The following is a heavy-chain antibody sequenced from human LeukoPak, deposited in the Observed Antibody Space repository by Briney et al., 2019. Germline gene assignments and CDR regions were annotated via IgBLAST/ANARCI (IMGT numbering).Heavy chain of an antibody. Sequence: GGSLRLSCAASGFTFSSYGMSWVRQAPGKGLEWVSAISGNSVSTYYADSVKGRFTISRDNSKNTLYLQMNSLRAEDTAVYYCAKGPKRYNILTGYFVIETAFDIWGQGTMVTVSS. J-gene: IGHJ3*02. CDR1: GFTFSSYG. CDR3: AKGPKRYNILTGYFVIETAFDI. V-gene: IGHV3-23*01. CDR2: ISGNSVST. D-gene: IGHD3-9*01.